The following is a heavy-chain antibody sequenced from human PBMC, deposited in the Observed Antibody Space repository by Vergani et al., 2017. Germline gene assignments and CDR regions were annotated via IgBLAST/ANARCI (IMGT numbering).Heavy chain of an antibody. Sequence: EVQLLESGGGLVQPGGSLRLSCAASGFTFSSYAMSWVRQAPGKGLEWVSAISGSGGSTYYAESVEGRFTISRDNSKNTLYLQMDSLRDEDTAVDYGAEGGDIVVRRWLDPWGQGTLVTVSS. J-gene: IGHJ5*02. V-gene: IGHV3-23*01. CDR1: GFTFSSYA. CDR2: ISGSGGST. CDR3: AEGGDIVVRRWLDP. D-gene: IGHD2-21*01.